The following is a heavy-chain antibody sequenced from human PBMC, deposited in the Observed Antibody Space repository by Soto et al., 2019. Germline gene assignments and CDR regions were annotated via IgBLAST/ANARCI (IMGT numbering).Heavy chain of an antibody. CDR3: ARGGSLYWYFDL. V-gene: IGHV1-3*01. CDR1: GYSLTSYA. D-gene: IGHD1-26*01. J-gene: IGHJ2*01. Sequence: ASVKVSCKGSGYSLTSYAMHWVRQAPGQRLEWMGWINAGNGNTKYSQKFQGRVTITRDTSASTAYMELSSLRSEDTAVYYCARGGSLYWYFDLWGRGTLVTVSS. CDR2: INAGNGNT.